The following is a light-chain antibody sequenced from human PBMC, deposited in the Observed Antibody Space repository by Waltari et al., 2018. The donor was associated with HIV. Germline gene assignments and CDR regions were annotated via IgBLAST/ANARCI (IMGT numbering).Light chain of an antibody. J-gene: IGKJ3*01. CDR3: QQTYSTPRIT. Sequence: DIQMTQSPSSLSASAGDRVTITCRASQSISRSLNWYQQRTGKAPKLLIYGASSLQSGVPSRFSGSGSATDFTLTISSLQPEDFATYYCQQTYSTPRITFGPGTKVDIK. V-gene: IGKV1-39*01. CDR1: QSISRS. CDR2: GAS.